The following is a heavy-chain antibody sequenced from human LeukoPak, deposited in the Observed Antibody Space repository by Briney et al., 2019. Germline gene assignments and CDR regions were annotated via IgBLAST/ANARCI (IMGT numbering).Heavy chain of an antibody. CDR1: GGTFSSYA. CDR2: IIPIFGTA. J-gene: IGHJ4*02. CDR3: ARGMTVTTSFDY. D-gene: IGHD4-17*01. Sequence: SVKVSCKASGGTFSSYAISWVRQAPGQGLEWMGGIIPIFGTANYAQKFQGRVTITTDESTSTAYMELSSLRSEDTAVYYCARGMTVTTSFDYWGQGTLDTVSS. V-gene: IGHV1-69*05.